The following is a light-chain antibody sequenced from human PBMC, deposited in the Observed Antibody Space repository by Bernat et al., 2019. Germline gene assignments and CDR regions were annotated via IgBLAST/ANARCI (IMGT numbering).Light chain of an antibody. Sequence: VTPGEPASISCMSSQSLIDSDYEETYLDWYLQKPGQSPQLLIYLVSNRASGVPDRFSGSGSGTDFTIKISRVEAVDVGIYYCMQSMEYSYTFGQGNKVDIK. J-gene: IGKJ2*01. CDR3: MQSMEYSYT. CDR1: QSLIDSDYEETY. CDR2: LVS. V-gene: IGKV2-40*01.